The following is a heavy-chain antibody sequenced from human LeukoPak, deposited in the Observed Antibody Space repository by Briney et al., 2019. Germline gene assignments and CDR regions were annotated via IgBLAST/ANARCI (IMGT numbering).Heavy chain of an antibody. V-gene: IGHV3-74*01. CDR2: INTDGSST. J-gene: IGHJ4*02. CDR3: ARTRRNYDFDY. CDR1: GFTFSGSW. D-gene: IGHD1-7*01. Sequence: PGGSLRLSCAASGFTFSGSWMHWVRQAPGKGLGWVSRINTDGSSTIYADSVKGRFTISRDNAKNTLYLQMNSLRADDTAVYYCARTRRNYDFDYWGQGTLVTVSS.